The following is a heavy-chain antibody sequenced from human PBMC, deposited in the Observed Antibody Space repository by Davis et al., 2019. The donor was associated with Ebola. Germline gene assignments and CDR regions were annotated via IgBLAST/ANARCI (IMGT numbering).Heavy chain of an antibody. Sequence: PGGSLRLSCAASGFSFSAYWMHWVRQTPGEGLVWVSRVSSDGGETGHADSVKGRFTISRDNSKDTLYLQMNSLRAEDTAVYYCARESSGAFDIWGHGTMVTVSS. V-gene: IGHV3-74*01. CDR1: GFSFSAYW. CDR2: VSSDGGET. J-gene: IGHJ3*02. D-gene: IGHD6-6*01. CDR3: ARESSGAFDI.